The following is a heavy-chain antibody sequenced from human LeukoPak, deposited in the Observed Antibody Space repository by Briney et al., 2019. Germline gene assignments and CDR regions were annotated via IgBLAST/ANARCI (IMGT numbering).Heavy chain of an antibody. V-gene: IGHV4-34*01. J-gene: IGHJ5*02. CDR1: GGSFSGYY. D-gene: IGHD3-10*01. Sequence: SETLSLTCAVYGGSFSGYYRSWIRQPPGKGLEWIGEINHSGSTNYNPSLKSRVTISVDTSKNQFSLKLCSVTAADTAVYYCARRGVRGVITKGYNWFDPWGQGTLVTVSS. CDR3: ARRGVRGVITKGYNWFDP. CDR2: INHSGST.